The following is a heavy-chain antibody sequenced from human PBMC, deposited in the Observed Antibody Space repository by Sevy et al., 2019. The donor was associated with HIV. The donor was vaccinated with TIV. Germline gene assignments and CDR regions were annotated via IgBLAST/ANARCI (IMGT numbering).Heavy chain of an antibody. V-gene: IGHV4-39*01. D-gene: IGHD6-19*01. CDR2: IYSTGST. CDR1: GGSISRSSYY. Sequence: SETLSLTCTVSGGSISRSSYYWGWIRQPPGKGLEWIGSIYSTGSTSYNPSLKSRVTLSADPSKNQFSLKLDSVSAADTAVYYCATPRGSDWYEGTGGYFDLWGRGALVTVSS. CDR3: ATPRGSDWYEGTGGYFDL. J-gene: IGHJ2*01.